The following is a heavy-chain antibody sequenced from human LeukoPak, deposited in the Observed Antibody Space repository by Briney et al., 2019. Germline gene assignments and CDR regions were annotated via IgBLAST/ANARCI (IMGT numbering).Heavy chain of an antibody. V-gene: IGHV4-39*07. CDR2: IYYSGST. D-gene: IGHD2-2*01. CDR3: ARDRTLGYCSSTSCPAHYYMDV. J-gene: IGHJ6*03. CDR1: GGSISSSSYY. Sequence: SETLSLTCTVSGGSISSSSYYWGWIHQPPGKGLEWIGSIYYSGSTYYNPSLKSRVTISVDTSKNQFSLKLSSVTAADTAVYYCARDRTLGYCSSTSCPAHYYMDVWGKGTTVTVSS.